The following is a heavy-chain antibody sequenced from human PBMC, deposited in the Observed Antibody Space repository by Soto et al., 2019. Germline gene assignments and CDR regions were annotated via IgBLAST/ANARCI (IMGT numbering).Heavy chain of an antibody. CDR1: GYTFTSYY. CDR2: INPGGGST. D-gene: IGHD3-22*01. J-gene: IGHJ4*02. Sequence: ASVKVSCKASGYTFTSYYMHWVRQAPGQGLEWMGIINPGGGSTSYAQNFQGRVTMTRDTSTSTVYMELSSLRSEDTAVYYCAIDAYNYDISGYLLDYWGQGTLVTVSS. V-gene: IGHV1-46*01. CDR3: AIDAYNYDISGYLLDY.